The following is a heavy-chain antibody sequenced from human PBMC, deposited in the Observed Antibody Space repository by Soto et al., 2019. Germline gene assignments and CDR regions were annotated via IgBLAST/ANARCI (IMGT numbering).Heavy chain of an antibody. CDR1: GGSFSGYY. V-gene: IGHV4-34*01. Sequence: SETLSLTCAVYGGSFSGYYWSWIRQPPGKGLEWIGEINHSGSTNYNPSLKSRVTISVDTSKNQFSLKLSSVTAADTAVYYCARGDYGSGNLFDYWGKGTLVTVSS. CDR3: ARGDYGSGNLFDY. CDR2: INHSGST. D-gene: IGHD3-10*01. J-gene: IGHJ4*02.